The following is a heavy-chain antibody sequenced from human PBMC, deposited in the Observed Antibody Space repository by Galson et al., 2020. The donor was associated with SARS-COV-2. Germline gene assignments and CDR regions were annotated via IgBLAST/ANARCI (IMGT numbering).Heavy chain of an antibody. J-gene: IGHJ4*02. V-gene: IGHV3-23*01. CDR1: GLTFSNFA. Sequence: GGSLRLSCAASGLTFSNFAMNWVRQAPGKGLEWVSGISSSGDNTYYAESVKGRFTISRDNSKNTVFLQMNSLRAEDTAVYYCARKSYFDYWGQGTLVTVSS. CDR3: ARKSYFDY. CDR2: ISSSGDNT.